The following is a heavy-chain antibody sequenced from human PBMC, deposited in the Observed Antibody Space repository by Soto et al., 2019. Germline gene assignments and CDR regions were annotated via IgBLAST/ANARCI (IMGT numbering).Heavy chain of an antibody. D-gene: IGHD2-15*01. CDR1: GGSISCGGSS. Sequence: QLQLQESGSGLVKPSQTLALTCAVSGGSISCGGSSWIWIRQPPGKGLEWIGYIYHSGSTYYNPSLNSRITVSLDRSKNQLSLKLISVTASDTSAYSCAREVGGYSRFGSWGQGTVVTV. CDR2: IYHSGST. V-gene: IGHV4-30-2*01. CDR3: AREVGGYSRFGS. J-gene: IGHJ5*02.